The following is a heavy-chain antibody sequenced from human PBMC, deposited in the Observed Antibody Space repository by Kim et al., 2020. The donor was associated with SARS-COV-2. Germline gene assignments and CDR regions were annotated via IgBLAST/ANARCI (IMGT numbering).Heavy chain of an antibody. J-gene: IGHJ4*02. CDR1: GFTFSTSW. V-gene: IGHV3-7*01. CDR3: ARNAALRGVIPYSFDY. Sequence: GGSLRLSCTASGFTFSTSWMSWVRQAPGKGLEWVANIKQGGNEIYYVDSVKGRFTISRDNAQNSVYLQMNSLRAEDTALYYCARNAALRGVIPYSFDYWGQGTLVTVSS. D-gene: IGHD3-10*01. CDR2: IKQGGNEI.